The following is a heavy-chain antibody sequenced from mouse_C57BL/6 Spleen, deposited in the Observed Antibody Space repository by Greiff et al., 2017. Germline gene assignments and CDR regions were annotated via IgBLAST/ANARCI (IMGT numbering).Heavy chain of an antibody. V-gene: IGHV5-6*01. Sequence: EVKLMESGGDLVKPGGSLKLSCAASGFTFSSYGMSWVRQTPDKRLEWVATISSGGSYTYYPASVKGRFTISRDNAKNTLYLQMSSLKSEYTAMYDCARIYYYGSSYDAMDYWGQGTSVTVSS. CDR1: GFTFSSYG. CDR2: ISSGGSYT. CDR3: ARIYYYGSSYDAMDY. J-gene: IGHJ4*01. D-gene: IGHD1-1*01.